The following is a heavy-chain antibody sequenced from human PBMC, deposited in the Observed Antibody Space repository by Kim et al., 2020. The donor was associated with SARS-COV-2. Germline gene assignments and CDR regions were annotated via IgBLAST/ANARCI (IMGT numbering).Heavy chain of an antibody. CDR1: GGSISTYY. CDR3: ASQRYCSANTCHTPLDY. V-gene: IGHV4-59*08. Sequence: SETLSLTCTVSGGSISTYYWSWIRQPPGKGLEWIGSIYYGGSTNYNPSHKSRVTISVDTSKNQFSLKLSSVTAADTAVNYCASQRYCSANTCHTPLDYWGQGTLVTVSS. D-gene: IGHD2-15*01. CDR2: IYYGGST. J-gene: IGHJ4*02.